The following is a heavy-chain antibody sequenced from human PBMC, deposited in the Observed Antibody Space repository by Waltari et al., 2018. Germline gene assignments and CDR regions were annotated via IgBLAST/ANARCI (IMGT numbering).Heavy chain of an antibody. CDR3: AHTFSRPYYDFWSGYPSLFDY. J-gene: IGHJ4*02. CDR2: IYWNDDK. D-gene: IGHD3-3*01. V-gene: IGHV2-5*01. CDR1: GFSLSTSGVG. Sequence: QITLKESGPTLVKPTQTLTLTCTFSGFSLSTSGVGVGWIRQPPGKALEWLALIYWNDDKRYSPSLKSRLTITKDTSKNQVVLTMTNMDPVDTATYYCAHTFSRPYYDFWSGYPSLFDYWGQGTLVTVSS.